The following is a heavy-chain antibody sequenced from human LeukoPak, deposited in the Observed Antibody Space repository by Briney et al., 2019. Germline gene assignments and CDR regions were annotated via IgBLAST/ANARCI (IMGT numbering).Heavy chain of an antibody. CDR1: GFTFSSYS. D-gene: IGHD3-10*01. CDR2: ISYDGSNK. J-gene: IGHJ5*02. CDR3: ARASYGSASP. Sequence: PGGSLRLSCAASGFTFSSYSMNWVRQAPGKGLEWVAVISYDGSNKYYADSVKGRFTISRDNSKNTLYLQMNSLRAEDTAVYYCARASYGSASPWGQGTLVTVSS. V-gene: IGHV3-30*03.